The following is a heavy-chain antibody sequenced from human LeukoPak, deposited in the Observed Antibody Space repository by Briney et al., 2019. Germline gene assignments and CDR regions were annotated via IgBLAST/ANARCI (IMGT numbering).Heavy chain of an antibody. Sequence: SETLSLTCTVSGGSISSSSYYWDWIRQPPGKGLEWIGSIYYSGSTYYNPSLKSRVTISVDTSKNQFSLKLSSVTAADTAVYYCARDRGGRTSPVDYWGQGTLVTVSS. J-gene: IGHJ4*02. D-gene: IGHD1-26*01. V-gene: IGHV4-39*07. CDR3: ARDRGGRTSPVDY. CDR2: IYYSGST. CDR1: GGSISSSSYY.